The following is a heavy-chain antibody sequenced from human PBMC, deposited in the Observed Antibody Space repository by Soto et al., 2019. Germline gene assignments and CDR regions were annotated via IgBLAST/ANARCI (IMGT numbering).Heavy chain of an antibody. V-gene: IGHV1-18*01. J-gene: IGHJ5*02. CDR1: GSTFSTSG. D-gene: IGHD1-20*01. Sequence: EASVKVSCKASGSTFSTSGISWLRQAPGQGLEWLGWISGSNSHTNYAQKFQGRVTMTTDTSTSTTYMDLRSLRSDDTAVYYCARDTNNWEGNWLDPWGQGTLVTVSS. CDR3: ARDTNNWEGNWLDP. CDR2: ISGSNSHT.